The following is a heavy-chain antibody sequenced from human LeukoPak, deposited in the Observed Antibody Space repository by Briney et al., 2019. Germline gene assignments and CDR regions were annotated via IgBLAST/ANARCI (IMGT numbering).Heavy chain of an antibody. CDR2: VYYSGDS. CDR3: ARGIAAGGYYWYFDL. J-gene: IGHJ2*01. V-gene: IGHV4-61*03. D-gene: IGHD6-13*01. Sequence: SETLSLTCAVSGGSVNNGRYYWSCIRQPPGKGLEWSGYVYYSGDSDYNPSLKSRVNISVDTSKDIFSLKMNFVTAADTAMYFCARGIAAGGYYWYFDLWGRGTLVSVSS. CDR1: GGSVNNGRYY.